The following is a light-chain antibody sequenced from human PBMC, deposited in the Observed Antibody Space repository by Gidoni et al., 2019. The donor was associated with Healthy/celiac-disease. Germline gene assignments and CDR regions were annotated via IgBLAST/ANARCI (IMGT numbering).Light chain of an antibody. V-gene: IGKV2-28*01. CDR2: LGS. CDR3: MQALQTPLT. CDR1: QSLLHSNGYNY. J-gene: IGKJ4*01. Sequence: IVMTQPPLSLPVTPGEPASIPCRSSQSLLHSNGYNYLDWYLQKPGQSPQLLIYLGSNRASGVADRFGGSGSGTDFTLKISRVEAEDVGVYYCMQALQTPLTFGGGTKVEIK.